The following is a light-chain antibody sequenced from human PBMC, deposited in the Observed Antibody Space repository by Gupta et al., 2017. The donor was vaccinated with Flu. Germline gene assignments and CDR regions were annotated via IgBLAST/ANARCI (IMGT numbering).Light chain of an antibody. CDR2: RNK. CDR3: ASWDDSMSGWV. V-gene: IGLV1-47*01. Sequence: QSVLTQPPSASGPPGQRVTISCPGSRSNIGNNYVYWYQQLPGAAPTLLINRNKQRPSGVPHRFSCSKAGSSSSLTISVLRSEDGADYYCASWDDSMSGWVFGGGTKLTVL. J-gene: IGLJ3*02. CDR1: RSNIGNNY.